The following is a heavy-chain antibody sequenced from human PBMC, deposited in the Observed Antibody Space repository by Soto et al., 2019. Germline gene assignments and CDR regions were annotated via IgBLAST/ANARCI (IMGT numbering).Heavy chain of an antibody. D-gene: IGHD6-25*01. V-gene: IGHV1-69*01. Sequence: QVQLVQSGAEVKKPGSSVKVSCKASGGTFSSYAISWVRQAPGQGLEWMGAIMPMFGSANYAQKFQGTVTITADESTSTAYMELSSLRSDDTAVYYCARGSLAAASYFDYWGQGTLITVSS. CDR1: GGTFSSYA. CDR2: IMPMFGSA. CDR3: ARGSLAAASYFDY. J-gene: IGHJ4*02.